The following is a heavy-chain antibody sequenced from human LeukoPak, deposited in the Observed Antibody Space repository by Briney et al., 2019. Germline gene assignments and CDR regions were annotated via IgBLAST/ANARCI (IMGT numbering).Heavy chain of an antibody. CDR2: IIPIFGTA. J-gene: IGHJ6*02. CDR3: ARDRHYYGSGNPYGMDV. V-gene: IGHV1-69*01. CDR1: AFTFSSYA. Sequence: GGSLRLSCAASAFTFSSYAMSWVRQAPGQGLEWMGGIIPIFGTANYAQKFQGRVTITADESTSTAYMELSSLRSEDTAVYYCARDRHYYGSGNPYGMDVWGQGTTVTVSS. D-gene: IGHD3-10*01.